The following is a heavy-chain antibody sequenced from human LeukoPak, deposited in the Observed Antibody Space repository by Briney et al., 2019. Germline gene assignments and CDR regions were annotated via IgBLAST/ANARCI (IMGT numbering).Heavy chain of an antibody. CDR2: INHSGST. CDR3: ARGRSIAAREGYYFDY. CDR1: GGSFSGYY. V-gene: IGHV4-34*01. Sequence: SETLSLTCAVYGGSFSGYYWSWIRQPPGKGLEWIGEINHSGSTYYNPSLKSRVTISVDTSKNQFSLKLSSVTAADTAVYYCARGRSIAAREGYYFDYWGQGTLVTVSS. J-gene: IGHJ4*02. D-gene: IGHD6-6*01.